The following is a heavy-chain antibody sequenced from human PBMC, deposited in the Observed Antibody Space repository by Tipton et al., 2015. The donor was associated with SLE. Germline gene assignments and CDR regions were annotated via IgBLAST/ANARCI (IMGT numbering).Heavy chain of an antibody. D-gene: IGHD3-10*01. J-gene: IGHJ4*02. CDR2: IDYSGGGT. CDR3: AKDVGGSAASAFDY. Sequence: SLRLSCAASGFIFSSYAMSWVRQAPGKGLEWVSSIDYSGGGTFYAESVKGRFTISRDNSKSTLFVQMNSLRVEDTAVYYCAKDVGGSAASAFDYWGQGTLVTVSS. V-gene: IGHV3-23*01. CDR1: GFIFSSYA.